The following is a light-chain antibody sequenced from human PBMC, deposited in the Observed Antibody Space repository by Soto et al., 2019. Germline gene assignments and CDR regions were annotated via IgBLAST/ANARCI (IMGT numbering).Light chain of an antibody. Sequence: IVMTQSPATLSVSPGERATLSCRASQGIGDTLAWYQHKPGQTLRHLIYDTSTRATGVPTRFSGSRSGADFTLTISRLEPEDFAVYYCQQYGSSLITFGQGTRLEIK. V-gene: IGKV3-15*01. J-gene: IGKJ5*01. CDR1: QGIGDT. CDR2: DTS. CDR3: QQYGSSLIT.